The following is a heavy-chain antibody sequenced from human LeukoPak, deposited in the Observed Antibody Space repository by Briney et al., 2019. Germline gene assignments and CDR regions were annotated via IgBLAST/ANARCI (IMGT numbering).Heavy chain of an antibody. CDR1: GFTFSSYN. V-gene: IGHV3-48*01. J-gene: IGHJ6*03. D-gene: IGHD5-18*01. Sequence: GGSLRLSCAASGFTFSSYNMNWVRQAPGKGLEWVSYIGGGSITIHYADSVKGRFTISRNNAKNSLYLQMNSLRAEDTAVYYCARVADTAMYFYYYYMDVWGKGTTVTVSS. CDR2: IGGGSITI. CDR3: ARVADTAMYFYYYYMDV.